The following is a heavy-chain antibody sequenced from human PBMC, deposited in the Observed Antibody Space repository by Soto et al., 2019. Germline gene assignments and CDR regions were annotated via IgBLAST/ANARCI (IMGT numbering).Heavy chain of an antibody. D-gene: IGHD3-22*01. Sequence: SSETLSLTCAVSGYSISSGYYWGWIRQPPGKGLEWIGSIYHSGSTYYNPSLKSRVTISVDTSKNQFSLKLSSVTAADTAVYYCARVKDYYDSSGYYLTDDWFDPWGQGTLVTVSS. CDR3: ARVKDYYDSSGYYLTDDWFDP. CDR2: IYHSGST. J-gene: IGHJ5*02. CDR1: GYSISSGYY. V-gene: IGHV4-38-2*01.